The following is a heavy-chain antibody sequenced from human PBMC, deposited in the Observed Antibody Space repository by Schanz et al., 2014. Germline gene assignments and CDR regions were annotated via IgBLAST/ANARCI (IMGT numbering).Heavy chain of an antibody. CDR2: ISSSSIYT. CDR3: ARDKGGLIPFDY. V-gene: IGHV3-11*06. D-gene: IGHD2-15*01. Sequence: QVQLVESGGGVVQPGRSLRLSCAASGFTFSDYYMSWIRQAPGKGLEWVSYISSSSIYTNYADSVKGRFTISRDNAKNSLYLQMNSLRAEDTAVYYCARDKGGLIPFDYWGQGTLVAVSS. J-gene: IGHJ4*02. CDR1: GFTFSDYY.